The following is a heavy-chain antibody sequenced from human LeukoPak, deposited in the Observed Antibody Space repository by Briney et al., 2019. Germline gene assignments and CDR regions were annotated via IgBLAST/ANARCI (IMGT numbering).Heavy chain of an antibody. CDR1: GDSISSYY. V-gene: IGHV4-4*07. J-gene: IGHJ4*02. D-gene: IGHD5-24*01. CDR3: ASSDGYNRYFDY. Sequence: SETLSLTCNVSGDSISSYYWSWIRQPAGKGLEWIGRIYTSGSTNYNPSLKSRVTMSVDTSKNQFSLKLSSVTAADTAVYYCASSDGYNRYFDYWGQGTLVTVSS. CDR2: IYTSGST.